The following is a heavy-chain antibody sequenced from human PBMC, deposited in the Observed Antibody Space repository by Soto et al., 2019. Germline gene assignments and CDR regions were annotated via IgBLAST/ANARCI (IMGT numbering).Heavy chain of an antibody. CDR2: ISYDGSNK. CDR3: ARYYSSLDYGMDV. V-gene: IGHV3-30*03. Sequence: GGSLRLSCAASGFTFSSYGMHWVRQAPGKGLEWLAVISYDGSNKYYADSVKGRFTISRDNSKNTLYLQMNSLRAEDTAVYYCARYYSSLDYGMDVWGQGTTVTVSS. CDR1: GFTFSSYG. J-gene: IGHJ6*02. D-gene: IGHD6-19*01.